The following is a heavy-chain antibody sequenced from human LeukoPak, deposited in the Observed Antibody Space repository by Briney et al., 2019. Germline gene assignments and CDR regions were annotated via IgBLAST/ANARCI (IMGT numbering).Heavy chain of an antibody. V-gene: IGHV1-46*01. D-gene: IGHD3-10*01. CDR2: INPSGGST. CDR1: GYTLTSYY. Sequence: ASVKVSCKASGYTLTSYYMHWVRQAPGQGLEWMGIINPSGGSTSYAQKFQGRVTMTRDTSISTAYMELSRLRSDDTAVYYCARVRSKFYFDYWGQGTLVTVSS. CDR3: ARVRSKFYFDY. J-gene: IGHJ4*02.